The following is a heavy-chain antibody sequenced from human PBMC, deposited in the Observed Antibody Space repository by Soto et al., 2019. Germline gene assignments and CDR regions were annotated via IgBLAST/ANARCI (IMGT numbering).Heavy chain of an antibody. CDR3: AHGTEKFDP. J-gene: IGHJ5*02. V-gene: IGHV2-5*02. CDR1: GFSLSTSGVG. CDR2: IYWDDDK. Sequence: QITLKESGPTLVKPTQTLTLTCTFSGFSLSTSGVGVAWIRQPPGKALEWLALIYWDDDKRYSPSLKSRLTITKDTSKNQVVLTMTKMDPLDTATYYCAHGTEKFDPWGQGTLVTVSS.